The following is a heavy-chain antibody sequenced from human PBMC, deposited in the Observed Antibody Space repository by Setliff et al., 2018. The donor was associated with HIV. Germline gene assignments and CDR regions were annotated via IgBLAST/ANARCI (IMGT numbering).Heavy chain of an antibody. CDR3: AREYRGYDGGYYYSYGMDV. V-gene: IGHV3-11*01. CDR2: ISSSGSTI. CDR1: GFTFSDYY. J-gene: IGHJ6*02. D-gene: IGHD5-12*01. Sequence: PGGSLRLSCAASGFTFSDYYMSWIRQAPGKGLEWVSYISSSGSTIYYADSVKGRFTISRDNAKNSLYLQMNSMSAEDTAVYYCAREYRGYDGGYYYSYGMDVWGQGTTVTVSS.